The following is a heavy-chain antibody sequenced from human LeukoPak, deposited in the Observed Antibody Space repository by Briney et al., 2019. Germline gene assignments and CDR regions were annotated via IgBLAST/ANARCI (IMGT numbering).Heavy chain of an antibody. D-gene: IGHD3-10*01. CDR1: GFTFSGYG. J-gene: IGHJ5*02. CDR3: AKEKWFGELSPFDP. CDR2: IRYDGSNK. V-gene: IGHV3-30*02. Sequence: GGSLRLSCAASGFTFSGYGMHWVRQAPGKGLEWVAFIRYDGSNKYYADSVKGRFTISRDNSKNTLYLQMNSLRAEDTAVYYCAKEKWFGELSPFDPWGQGNLVTVSS.